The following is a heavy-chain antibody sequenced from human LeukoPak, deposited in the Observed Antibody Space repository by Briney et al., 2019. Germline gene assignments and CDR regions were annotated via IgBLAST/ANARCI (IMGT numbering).Heavy chain of an antibody. J-gene: IGHJ4*02. CDR3: ARPLGPRNTVTTPAPFDQ. D-gene: IGHD4-17*01. V-gene: IGHV3-74*01. CDR1: GFTFNNSW. Sequence: GGSLRLSCAASGFTFNNSWMHWVRQAPGKGLLWVSRINSDGSSTSYADSVKGRFTISRDNAKNTLYLQMNSLRAEDTAVYYCARPLGPRNTVTTPAPFDQGGQGALVTVSS. CDR2: INSDGSST.